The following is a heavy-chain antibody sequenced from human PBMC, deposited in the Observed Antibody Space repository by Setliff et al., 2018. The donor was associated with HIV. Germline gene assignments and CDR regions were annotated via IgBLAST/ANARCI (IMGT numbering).Heavy chain of an antibody. V-gene: IGHV1-46*01. D-gene: IGHD3-22*01. CDR3: ARIRSWYDSSGYSDY. Sequence: ASVKVSCKASGYSFTDYYIHWVRQAPGQGLEWMGWINPSGGSTSYAQKLQGRVTMTTDTSTSTAYMELRSLRSDDTAVYYCARIRSWYDSSGYSDYWGQGTLVTVSS. J-gene: IGHJ4*02. CDR1: GYSFTDYY. CDR2: INPSGGST.